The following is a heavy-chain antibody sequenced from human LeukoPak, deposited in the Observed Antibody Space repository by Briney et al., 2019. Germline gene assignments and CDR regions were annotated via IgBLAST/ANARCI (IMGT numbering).Heavy chain of an antibody. CDR2: IYSGGST. CDR1: GFTVSSNY. V-gene: IGHV3-53*01. D-gene: IGHD5-18*01. CDR3: ARGGGYSCGPIDC. J-gene: IGHJ4*02. Sequence: PGGSLRLSCAASGFTVSSNYMSWVRQAPGKGLEWVSVIYSGGSTYYADSVKGRFTISRDNSKNTLYLQMNSLRAEDTAVYYCARGGGYSCGPIDCWGQGTLVTVSS.